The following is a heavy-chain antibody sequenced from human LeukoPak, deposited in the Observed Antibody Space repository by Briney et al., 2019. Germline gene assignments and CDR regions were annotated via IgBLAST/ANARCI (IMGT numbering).Heavy chain of an antibody. D-gene: IGHD1-26*01. CDR2: IYSGGST. Sequence: GGSLRLSCAASGFTFSSYAMSWVRQAPGKGLEWVSVIYSGGSTYYADSVKGRFTISRDNSKNTLYLQMNSLRAEDTAMYYCARDSGSYGNDYWGQGTLVTVSS. CDR1: GFTFSSYA. V-gene: IGHV3-53*01. CDR3: ARDSGSYGNDY. J-gene: IGHJ4*02.